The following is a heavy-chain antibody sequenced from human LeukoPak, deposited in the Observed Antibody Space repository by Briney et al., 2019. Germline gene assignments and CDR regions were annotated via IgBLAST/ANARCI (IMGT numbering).Heavy chain of an antibody. CDR1: GFTFSSYW. D-gene: IGHD3-10*01. J-gene: IGHJ4*02. CDR3: AKESDGGDFDY. Sequence: GGSLRLSCAASGFTFSSYWMSWVRQAPGKGLEWVANIKQDGSEKYYADSVKGRFTISRDNSKNTLYLQMNSLRAEDTAVYYCAKESDGGDFDYWGQGTLVTVSS. V-gene: IGHV3-7*01. CDR2: IKQDGSEK.